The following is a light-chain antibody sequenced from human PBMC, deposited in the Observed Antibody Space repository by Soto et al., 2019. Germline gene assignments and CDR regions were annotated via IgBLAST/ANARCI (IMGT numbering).Light chain of an antibody. CDR3: QSYDSSLSGWV. V-gene: IGLV1-40*01. CDR2: GNS. Sequence: QSVLSQPPSVSGAPGQRVTMSCTGSSSNNGAGYDVHWYQQLPGTAPKLLIYGNSNRPSGVPDRFSGSKSGTSASLAITGLQAEDEADYYCQSYDSSLSGWVFGGGTKVTVL. J-gene: IGLJ3*02. CDR1: SSNNGAGYD.